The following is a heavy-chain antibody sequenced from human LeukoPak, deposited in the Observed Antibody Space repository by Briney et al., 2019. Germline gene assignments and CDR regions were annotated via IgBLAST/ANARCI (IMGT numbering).Heavy chain of an antibody. D-gene: IGHD1-7*01. CDR1: GFTFTSYG. J-gene: IGHJ4*02. CDR2: ISAYNGNT. Sequence: ASVKVSCKASGFTFTSYGISWVRQAPGQGLEWMGWISAYNGNTNYAQKLQGRVTMTTDTSTSTAYMELRSLRSDDTAVYYCARETTYPFDFDYWGQGTLVTVSS. V-gene: IGHV1-18*01. CDR3: ARETTYPFDFDY.